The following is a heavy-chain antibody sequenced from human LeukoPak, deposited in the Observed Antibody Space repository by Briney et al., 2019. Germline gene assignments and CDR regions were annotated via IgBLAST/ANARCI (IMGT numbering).Heavy chain of an antibody. Sequence: ASVKVSCKASGYTFTGYYMHWVRQAPGQGLEWMGWINPNSGGTNYAQTFQGRVTMTRDTSISTAYMELSRLRFDDTAVYYCARGGSRSSGAFDIWGRGTMVTVSS. V-gene: IGHV1-2*02. J-gene: IGHJ3*02. CDR1: GYTFTGYY. CDR2: INPNSGGT. D-gene: IGHD6-13*01. CDR3: ARGGSRSSGAFDI.